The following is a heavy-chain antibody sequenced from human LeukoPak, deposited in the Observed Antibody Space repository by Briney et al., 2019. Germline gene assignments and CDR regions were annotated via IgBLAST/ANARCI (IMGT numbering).Heavy chain of an antibody. CDR3: ARDGSYDRDAFDI. CDR2: ISYDGSNK. CDR1: GFTFSSYA. J-gene: IGHJ3*02. Sequence: GGSLRLSCAASGFTFSSYAMHWVRQAPGKGLEWVAVISYDGSNKYYADSVKGRFTISRDNSKNTLYLQMNSLRAEDTAVYYCARDGSYDRDAFDIWGQGTMVTVSS. D-gene: IGHD3-10*01. V-gene: IGHV3-30-3*01.